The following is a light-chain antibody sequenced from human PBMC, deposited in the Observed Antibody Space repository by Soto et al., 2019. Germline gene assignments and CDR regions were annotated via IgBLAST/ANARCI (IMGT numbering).Light chain of an antibody. Sequence: EIVLTQSPGTLSLSPGERATLSCRASQSVSSSYLAWYQQRLGQPPRLLIYAAFNRPTGIPDRFSGSGSGTDFTLTISRLEPEDFAMYYCQYYDSPPLYIFGPGTKLEI. CDR3: QYYDSPPLYI. V-gene: IGKV3-20*01. CDR1: QSVSSSY. J-gene: IGKJ2*01. CDR2: AAF.